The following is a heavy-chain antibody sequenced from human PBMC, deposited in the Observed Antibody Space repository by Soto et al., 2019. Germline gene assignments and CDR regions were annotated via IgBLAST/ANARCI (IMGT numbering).Heavy chain of an antibody. CDR3: ARNGDCKRPGDTGGWFDR. D-gene: IGHD4-17*01. Sequence: PETLSLTCAVSSVSIDNGYWWSLVRHSPGKGLEWIGETSHDGVTNYNPSLEGRVTISIDKSKNQFYLDLNSVTAADTAMYYCARNGDCKRPGDTGGWFDRWGPRTLVSVCS. CDR2: TSHDGVT. J-gene: IGHJ5*02. V-gene: IGHV4-4*03. CDR1: SVSIDNGYW.